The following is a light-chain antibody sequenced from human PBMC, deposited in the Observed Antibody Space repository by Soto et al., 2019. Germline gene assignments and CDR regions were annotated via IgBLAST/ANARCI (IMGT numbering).Light chain of an antibody. CDR1: QSVGSSY. CDR2: DTS. V-gene: IGKV3-20*01. Sequence: EIVLTQSPGTLSLSPGERATLSCRASQSVGSSYLAWYQQKPGQAPRLLIYDTSSRATGIPDRFSGSGSGTDFTLNISRLEPEDFAVYSCQQYGDSPWTFGQGTKVEIK. CDR3: QQYGDSPWT. J-gene: IGKJ1*01.